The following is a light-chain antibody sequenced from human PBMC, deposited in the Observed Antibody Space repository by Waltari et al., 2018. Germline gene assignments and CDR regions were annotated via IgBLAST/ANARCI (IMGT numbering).Light chain of an antibody. Sequence: SSELTQEPDVSVALGQTVNITCRGASLRHFYASWYQQAPRQAPRLVIYRKNDRPSGIPGRFSASYSGATSSLIITGAQTEDEGHYYCSSRDTDGKHWLFGGGTKVTV. CDR2: RKN. CDR3: SSRDTDGKHWL. J-gene: IGLJ2*01. V-gene: IGLV3-19*01. CDR1: SLRHFY.